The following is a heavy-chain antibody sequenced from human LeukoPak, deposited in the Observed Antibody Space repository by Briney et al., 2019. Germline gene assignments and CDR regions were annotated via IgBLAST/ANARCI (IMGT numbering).Heavy chain of an antibody. CDR2: ISRTGTTM. Sequence: GGSLRLSCAASGFTFSSYDMNWVRQAPGKGLEWVSYISRTGTTMQYADSVRGRFTIVRDNAKNSLYLQMNSLRAEDTAVYYCARGTQSPVSGYFDFWGQGTLVTVSS. V-gene: IGHV3-48*03. CDR1: GFTFSSYD. CDR3: ARGTQSPVSGYFDF. D-gene: IGHD3-10*01. J-gene: IGHJ4*02.